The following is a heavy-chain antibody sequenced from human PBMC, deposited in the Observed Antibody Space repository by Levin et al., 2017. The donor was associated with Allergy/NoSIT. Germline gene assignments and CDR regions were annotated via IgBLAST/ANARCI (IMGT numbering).Heavy chain of an antibody. D-gene: IGHD3-16*01. CDR1: GFTFRDYY. CDR3: ERGPFAACAHD. Sequence: GESLKISCAASGFTFRDYYMSWIRQAPGKGLELVSYISGTSSAIIYADSVKGRFTISRDNAQNSLYLQMNSLRAEDTAVYFCERGPFAACAHDWGQGTLVTVSS. CDR2: ISGTSSAI. J-gene: IGHJ4*02. V-gene: IGHV3-11*05.